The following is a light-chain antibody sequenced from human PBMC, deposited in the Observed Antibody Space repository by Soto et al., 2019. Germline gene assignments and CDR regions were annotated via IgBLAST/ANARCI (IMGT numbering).Light chain of an antibody. CDR1: QSISNW. V-gene: IGKV1-5*01. Sequence: DLQSTQSPSALPADAAHTANITFRASQSISNWLAWYQQKPGTAPKVLIYHASNLQSGVPSRFSGSGSGTEFTLTISSMQPDDFANYYCQQYNSYSFGQGTKVDIK. CDR2: HAS. J-gene: IGKJ1*01. CDR3: QQYNSYS.